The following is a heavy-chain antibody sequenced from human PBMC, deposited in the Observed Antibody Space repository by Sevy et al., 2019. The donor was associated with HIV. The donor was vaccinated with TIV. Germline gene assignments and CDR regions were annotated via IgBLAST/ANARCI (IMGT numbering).Heavy chain of an antibody. Sequence: ASVKVSCKASGYTFTGYYMHWVRQAPGQGLEWMGRINPNSGGTNYAQKFQGRVTMTRETSISTAYMELSRLRSDDTAVYYCARDRELLWFGDSNWFDPWGQGTLVTVS. D-gene: IGHD3-10*01. CDR3: ARDRELLWFGDSNWFDP. V-gene: IGHV1-2*06. CDR2: INPNSGGT. J-gene: IGHJ5*02. CDR1: GYTFTGYY.